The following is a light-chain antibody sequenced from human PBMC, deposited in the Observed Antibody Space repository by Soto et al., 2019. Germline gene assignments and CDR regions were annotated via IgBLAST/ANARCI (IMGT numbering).Light chain of an antibody. J-gene: IGKJ2*01. Sequence: DIQMTQSPSTLSASVGDRVTITCRASQSISSWLAWYQQKPGKAPKLLIYDASNLDSGVPSRFSGSGSGTEFTLTISRLQADAFASYYCQQYYSHSDFGQGTKLEIK. CDR3: QQYYSHSD. CDR2: DAS. CDR1: QSISSW. V-gene: IGKV1-5*01.